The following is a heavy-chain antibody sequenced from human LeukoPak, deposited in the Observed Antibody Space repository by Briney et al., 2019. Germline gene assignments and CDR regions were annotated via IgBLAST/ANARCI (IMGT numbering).Heavy chain of an antibody. CDR1: GFTFSNYG. J-gene: IGHJ6*02. V-gene: IGHV3-33*01. CDR3: ARGTGAYYCGMDV. Sequence: PGRSLRLSCAAYGFTFSNYGMHRGRQAPGKEPEWVAVVWFDGRNKYYADSVKGRLTISRDNSKNTLYLQMNSLRAEDTAVYYCARGTGAYYCGMDVWGQGTTVTVSS. D-gene: IGHD7-27*01. CDR2: VWFDGRNK.